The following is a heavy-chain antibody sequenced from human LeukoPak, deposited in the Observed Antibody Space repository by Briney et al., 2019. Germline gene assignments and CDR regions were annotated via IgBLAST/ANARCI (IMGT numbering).Heavy chain of an antibody. CDR1: GFTFSSYS. CDR2: ISSSSSYI. V-gene: IGHV3-21*01. Sequence: PGGSLRLSCAASGFTFSSYSMNWVRQAPGKGLEWVSSISSSSSYIYYADSVKGQFTISRDNAKNSLYLQMNSLRAEDTAVHYCARAKVFDAEYFQHWGQGTLVTVSS. CDR3: ARAKVFDAEYFQH. D-gene: IGHD3-10*02. J-gene: IGHJ1*01.